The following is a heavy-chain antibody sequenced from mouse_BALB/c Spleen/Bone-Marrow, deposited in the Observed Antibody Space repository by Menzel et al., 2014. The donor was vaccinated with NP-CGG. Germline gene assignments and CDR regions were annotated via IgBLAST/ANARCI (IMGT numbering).Heavy chain of an antibody. CDR1: GYSFTGYT. Sequence: EVKLVESGPELVKPGASMKISCKASGYSFTGYTMNWVKQSHGKNLEWIGLINPYNGGTNYNQKFKGKATLTVDKSSSIAYMELLSLTSEDSAVYYCARDYYGFSYGFAYWGQGTLVTVSA. CDR3: ARDYYGFSYGFAY. V-gene: IGHV1-18*01. CDR2: INPYNGGT. J-gene: IGHJ3*01. D-gene: IGHD1-1*01.